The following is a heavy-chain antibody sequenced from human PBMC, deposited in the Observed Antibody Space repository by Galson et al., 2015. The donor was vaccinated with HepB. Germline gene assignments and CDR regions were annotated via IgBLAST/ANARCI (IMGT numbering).Heavy chain of an antibody. CDR3: ARELGLGVVSPYFDY. D-gene: IGHD3-3*01. V-gene: IGHV3-66*01. J-gene: IGHJ4*02. CDR2: IHSGGKT. CDR1: GFTVSNNY. Sequence: SLRLSCAASGFTVSNNYMSWVRQAPGKGLEWVSVIHSGGKTDYADSVKGRFTISRDNYKNTLYLQLNSLRAEDTAVYYCARELGLGVVSPYFDYWGQGALVTVSS.